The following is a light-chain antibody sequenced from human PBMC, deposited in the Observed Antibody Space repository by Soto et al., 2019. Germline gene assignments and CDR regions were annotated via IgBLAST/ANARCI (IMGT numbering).Light chain of an antibody. CDR2: DAS. CDR1: QSVSSN. CDR3: QQYNNWPPWK. J-gene: IGKJ1*01. Sequence: EIVMTQSPATLSVSSGEKATLSCRASQSVSSNFAWYQQKPGQAPRLLIYDASTRATGIPARFSGSGSGTEFTLTISSLQSEDFAVYFCQQYNNWPPWKCGQGTKGAIK. V-gene: IGKV3-15*01.